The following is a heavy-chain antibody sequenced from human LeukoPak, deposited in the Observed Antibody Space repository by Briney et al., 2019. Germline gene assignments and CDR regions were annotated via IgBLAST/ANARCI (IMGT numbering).Heavy chain of an antibody. Sequence: GGSLRLSCAASGFTFSSHWMSWVRQAPGKGLEWVANIKQDGSEKYYVDSVKGRLTISRDNAKNSLYLQMNSLRAEDTAVYYCARDSEPGLDVWGQGTTVTVSS. J-gene: IGHJ6*02. CDR2: IKQDGSEK. D-gene: IGHD1-26*01. CDR3: ARDSEPGLDV. CDR1: GFTFSSHW. V-gene: IGHV3-7*01.